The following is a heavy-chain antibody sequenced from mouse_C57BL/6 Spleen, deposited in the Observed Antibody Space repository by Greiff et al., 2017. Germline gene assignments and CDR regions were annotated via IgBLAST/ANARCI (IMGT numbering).Heavy chain of an antibody. CDR1: GYTFTDYE. CDR3: TRVRTDDGYYLGC. Sequence: QVQLQQSGAELVRPGASVTLSCKASGYTFTDYEMHWVKQTPVHGLEWIGAIDPETGGTAYNQKFKGKAILTADKSSSTAYMEPRSLTSEDSAVYYCTRVRTDDGYYLGCWGQGTTLTVAS. V-gene: IGHV1-15*01. D-gene: IGHD2-3*01. J-gene: IGHJ2*01. CDR2: IDPETGGT.